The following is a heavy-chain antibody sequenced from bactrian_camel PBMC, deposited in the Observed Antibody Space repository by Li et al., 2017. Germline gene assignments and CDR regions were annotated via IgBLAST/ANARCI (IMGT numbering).Heavy chain of an antibody. D-gene: IGHD7*01. CDR1: EWPYTSAC. CDR2: IYTRPGIT. V-gene: IGHV3S1*01. J-gene: IGHJ6*01. CDR3: ATWWSVGF. Sequence: VQLVESGGGSVQAGGSLNLSCVVSEWPYTSACVGWFRQSPGMEREKVAHIYTRPGITQLSDSVKGRFTISRDNAKNTLYLQMNSLKTEDTAVYYCATWWSVGFWGQGTQVTVS.